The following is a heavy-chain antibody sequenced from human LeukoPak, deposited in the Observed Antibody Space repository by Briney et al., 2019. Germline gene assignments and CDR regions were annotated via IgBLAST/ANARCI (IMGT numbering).Heavy chain of an antibody. D-gene: IGHD5-18*01. CDR3: ASFVLRXYNYGXVYYFDY. CDR1: GGSISSYY. J-gene: IGHJ4*01. CDR2: IYYSGST. Sequence: SETLSLTCTVSGGSISSYYWGWIRQPPGKGLEWIGSIYYSGSTYYNPSLKSRVAMSVDTSKNQFSLKLSSVTAADTAVYYCASFVLRXYNYGXVYYFDY. V-gene: IGHV4-39*01.